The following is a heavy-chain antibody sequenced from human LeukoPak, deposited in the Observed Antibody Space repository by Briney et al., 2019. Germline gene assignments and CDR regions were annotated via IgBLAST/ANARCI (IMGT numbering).Heavy chain of an antibody. CDR3: ARVPGYSSSWYISYYYYYYMDV. V-gene: IGHV3-21*01. J-gene: IGHJ6*03. Sequence: PGGSLRLSCAASGFTFSSYSMNWVRQAPGKGLEWVSSISSSSSYIYYADSVKGRFTISRDNAKNSLYLQMNSLRAEDTAVYYCARVPGYSSSWYISYYYYYYMDVWGKGTTVTV. CDR1: GFTFSSYS. CDR2: ISSSSSYI. D-gene: IGHD6-13*01.